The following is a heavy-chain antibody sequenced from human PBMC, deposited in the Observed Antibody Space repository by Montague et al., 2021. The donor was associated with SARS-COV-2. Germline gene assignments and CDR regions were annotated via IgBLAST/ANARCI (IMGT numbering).Heavy chain of an antibody. D-gene: IGHD3-3*01. V-gene: IGHV4-61*01. CDR3: ARDRWRITIFGVVMWYGMDV. CDR2: IYYSGST. Sequence: SETLSLTCIVSGGSISSSSYYWSWIRQPPGKGLEWIGCIYYSGSTNYNPSLKSRVTISVDTSKNQFSLKLSSVTAADTAVYYCARDRWRITIFGVVMWYGMDVWGQGTTVTVSS. CDR1: GGSISSSSYY. J-gene: IGHJ6*02.